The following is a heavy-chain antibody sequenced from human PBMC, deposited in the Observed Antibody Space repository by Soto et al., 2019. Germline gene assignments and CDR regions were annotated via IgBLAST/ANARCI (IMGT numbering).Heavy chain of an antibody. CDR3: ASHYDTWSGYLSPVDY. CDR1: GYTFSDYS. V-gene: IGHV3-11*01. Sequence: DWPGGSLRLSCAASGYTFSDYSMSWIRQAPGKGLEWISYIDTSGTKIYYADSVKGRFTITRDNAKNSLYLEMNSLRDEDTAVYYCASHYDTWSGYLSPVDYWGQGTLVTVSS. J-gene: IGHJ4*02. CDR2: IDTSGTKI. D-gene: IGHD3-3*01.